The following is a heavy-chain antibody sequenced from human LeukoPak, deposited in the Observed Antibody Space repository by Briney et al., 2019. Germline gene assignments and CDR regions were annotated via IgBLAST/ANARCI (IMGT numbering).Heavy chain of an antibody. CDR1: GGSISSYY. CDR3: ARSKRADYYDSSGYFDY. V-gene: IGHV4-59*08. D-gene: IGHD3-22*01. Sequence: SETLSLTCTVSGGSISSYYWSWIRQPPGKGLEWIGYIYYSGSTNYNPSLKSRVTISVDTSKNQFSLKLSSVTAADTAVYYCARSKRADYYDSSGYFDYWGQGALVTVSS. CDR2: IYYSGST. J-gene: IGHJ4*02.